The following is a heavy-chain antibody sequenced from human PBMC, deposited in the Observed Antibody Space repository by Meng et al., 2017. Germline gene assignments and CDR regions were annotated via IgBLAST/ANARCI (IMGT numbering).Heavy chain of an antibody. D-gene: IGHD3-16*01. V-gene: IGHV3-53*01. Sequence: VRVVGQGGGWSQPGGSLRLSCAASGFNVSSNYMSWVRQAPGKGLEWVSVIYSGGSTYYVDSVKGRFTISRDNSKNTLYLQMNSLRAEETAVYYCARDLGYWGQGTLVTVSS. J-gene: IGHJ4*02. CDR1: GFNVSSNY. CDR3: ARDLGY. CDR2: IYSGGST.